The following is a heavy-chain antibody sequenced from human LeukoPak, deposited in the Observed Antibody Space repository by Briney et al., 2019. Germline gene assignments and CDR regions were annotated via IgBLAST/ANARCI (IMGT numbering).Heavy chain of an antibody. D-gene: IGHD6-6*01. J-gene: IGHJ5*02. Sequence: ASVKVSCKASGYSFTDYYMHWVRQAPGQGLEWMGWINLNSGDIKSAQKFQGRVTMTRDTSITTVYMEVSWLTSDDTGIYYCARADRLHGGPYLIGPWGQGTLVTVSS. CDR2: INLNSGDI. CDR3: ARADRLHGGPYLIGP. CDR1: GYSFTDYY. V-gene: IGHV1-2*02.